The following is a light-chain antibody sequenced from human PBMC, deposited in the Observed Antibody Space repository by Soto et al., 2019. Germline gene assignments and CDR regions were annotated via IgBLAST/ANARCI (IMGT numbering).Light chain of an antibody. Sequence: SYELTQSPSVSVAPEKTATITCRGNNIGNKRVHWYRQKPGQAPVLLISYDSDRPSGIPERFSGSNSGNTATLTISRVEAGDEADYYCQVWDIMTDNYVFGSGTKLTV. CDR2: YDS. CDR1: NIGNKR. V-gene: IGLV3-21*04. J-gene: IGLJ1*01. CDR3: QVWDIMTDNYV.